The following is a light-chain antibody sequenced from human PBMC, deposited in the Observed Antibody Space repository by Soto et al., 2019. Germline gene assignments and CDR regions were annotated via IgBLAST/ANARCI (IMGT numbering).Light chain of an antibody. CDR1: QSVSNSY. CDR2: GAS. V-gene: IGKV3-20*01. J-gene: IGKJ4*01. CDR3: QQYASSPTLT. Sequence: EIVLTQSPGTLSLSPGERATLSCRASQSVSNSYLAWYQQKPGQAPRLVIYGASSRAAGIPDRFSGSGSGTDFTLTISRLEPEDFAVYYCQQYASSPTLTFGGGTKVEIK.